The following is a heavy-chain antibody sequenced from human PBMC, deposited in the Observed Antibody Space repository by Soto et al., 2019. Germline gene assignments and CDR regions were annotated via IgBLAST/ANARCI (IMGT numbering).Heavy chain of an antibody. J-gene: IGHJ4*02. D-gene: IGHD2-21*02. CDR2: ISYDGSNK. CDR1: GFTFSSYA. CDR3: ARAPRVLAYCGGDCYSFFDY. Sequence: GSLRLSCAASGFTFSSYAMHWVRQAPGKGLEWVAVISYDGSNKYYADSVKGRFTISRDNSKNTLYLQMNSLRAEDTAVYYCARAPRVLAYCGGDCYSFFDYWGQGTLVTVSS. V-gene: IGHV3-30-3*01.